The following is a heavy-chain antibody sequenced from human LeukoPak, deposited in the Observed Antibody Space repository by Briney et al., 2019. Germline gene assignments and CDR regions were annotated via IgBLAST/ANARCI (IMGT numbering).Heavy chain of an antibody. D-gene: IGHD3-16*02. Sequence: ASATVSCTASGYTFTSYAMNWVRQAPGQGLEWMGWINTNTGNPTYAQGFTGRFVFSLDTSISTAYLQISSLKAEDTAVYYCARGLGDYVWGSYPDFDYWGQGTLVTVSS. CDR3: ARGLGDYVWGSYPDFDY. J-gene: IGHJ4*02. V-gene: IGHV7-4-1*02. CDR1: GYTFTSYA. CDR2: INTNTGNP.